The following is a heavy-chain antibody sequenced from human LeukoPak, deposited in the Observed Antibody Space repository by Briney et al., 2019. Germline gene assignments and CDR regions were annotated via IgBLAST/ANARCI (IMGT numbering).Heavy chain of an antibody. D-gene: IGHD6-13*01. CDR2: ISSSSSYT. V-gene: IGHV3-11*05. CDR1: GFTVSSNY. CDR3: ARGYAQLDP. J-gene: IGHJ5*02. Sequence: GGSLRLSCAASGFTVSSNYMSWVRQAPGKGLEWVSYISSSSSYTNYADSVKGRFTISRDNARNSVYLQMNNLRGEDTAVYYCARGYAQLDPWGQGTLVTVSS.